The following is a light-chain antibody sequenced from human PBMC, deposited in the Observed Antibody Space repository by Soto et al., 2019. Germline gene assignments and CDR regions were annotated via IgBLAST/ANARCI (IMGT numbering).Light chain of an antibody. J-gene: IGKJ4*01. Sequence: DIQMTQSPSSLSASVGDGVTITCRASQSISSFLSWYQQKPGKAPNLLIYAASRLQSGVPSRFSGSGSGTDFTLTISSLQPEDFASYYCQQSYSNIGTFGGGTKVEIK. V-gene: IGKV1-39*01. CDR1: QSISSF. CDR3: QQSYSNIGT. CDR2: AAS.